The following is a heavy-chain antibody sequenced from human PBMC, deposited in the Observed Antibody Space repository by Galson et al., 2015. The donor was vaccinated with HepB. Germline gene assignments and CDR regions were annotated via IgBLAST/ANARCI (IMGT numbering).Heavy chain of an antibody. D-gene: IGHD6-19*01. V-gene: IGHV3-30-3*01. CDR1: GFTFSSYA. CDR3: ARDLKKWPVSEYYMDV. CDR2: ISYDGSNK. J-gene: IGHJ6*03. Sequence: SLRLSCAASGFTFSSYAMHWVRQAPGKGLEWVAVISYDGSNKYYADSVKGRFTISRDNSKNTLYLQMNSLRAEDTAVYYCARDLKKWPVSEYYMDVWGKGTTVTVSS.